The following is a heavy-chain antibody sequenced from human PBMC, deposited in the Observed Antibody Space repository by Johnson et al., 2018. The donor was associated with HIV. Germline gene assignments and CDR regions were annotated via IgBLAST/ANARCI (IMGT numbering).Heavy chain of an antibody. J-gene: IGHJ3*02. CDR2: ISYDGANK. Sequence: QVQLVESGGGVVQPGRSLRLSCVASRFTFSSYGMHWVRQAPGQGLEWVAVISYDGANKYYADSVKGRFTISRDNSKNTLYLQMNSLRAEDTAVYYCARGLIDYGDSQAFDIWGQGTMVTVSS. D-gene: IGHD4-17*01. CDR1: RFTFSSYG. CDR3: ARGLIDYGDSQAFDI. V-gene: IGHV3-30*03.